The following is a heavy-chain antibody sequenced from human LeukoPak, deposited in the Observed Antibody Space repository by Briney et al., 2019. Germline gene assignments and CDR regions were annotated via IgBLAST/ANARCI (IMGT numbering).Heavy chain of an antibody. CDR1: GFTLSNYW. D-gene: IGHD3-10*01. Sequence: GGSLKLSCEASGFTLSNYWMYWVRQAPGKGLVWVSRTISDGSSNYADSVKGRFTISRDNAKNTLYLQMNSLRAEDTAVYYCVRGVYASGSSPWGQGTLVTVSS. CDR2: TISDGSSN. CDR3: VRGVYASGSSP. V-gene: IGHV3-74*01. J-gene: IGHJ5*02.